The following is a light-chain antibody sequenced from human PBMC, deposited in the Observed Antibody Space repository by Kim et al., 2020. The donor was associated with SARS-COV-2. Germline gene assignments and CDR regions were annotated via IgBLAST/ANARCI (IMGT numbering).Light chain of an antibody. Sequence: EIVLTQSPGTLSLSPGERATLSCRARQSRNNYLVWYQQRPGQAPRLLIDGASNRATGIPDRFSGSGSGTDSTLTISRLEPEDFAVYYCQQYGDLPPTFGQGTKVDIK. V-gene: IGKV3-20*01. CDR3: QQYGDLPPT. J-gene: IGKJ1*01. CDR1: QSRNNY. CDR2: GAS.